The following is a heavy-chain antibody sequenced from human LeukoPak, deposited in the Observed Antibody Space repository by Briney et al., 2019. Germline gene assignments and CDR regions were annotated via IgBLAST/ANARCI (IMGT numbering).Heavy chain of an antibody. CDR3: ARLIGSLNY. CDR1: GGSISSSSYY. Sequence: SETLSLTCTVSGGSISSSSYYWGWLRQPPGKGLEWIGSIYYSGSTDYNPSLKSRVTISVDTSKNQFSLKLSSVTAADTAVYYCARLIGSLNYWGQGTLVTVSS. V-gene: IGHV4-39*01. D-gene: IGHD3-16*01. J-gene: IGHJ4*02. CDR2: IYYSGST.